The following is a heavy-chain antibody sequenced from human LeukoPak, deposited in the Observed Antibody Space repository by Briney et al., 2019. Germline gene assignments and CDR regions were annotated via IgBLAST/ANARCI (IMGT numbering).Heavy chain of an antibody. V-gene: IGHV1-69*13. CDR2: IIPIFGTA. J-gene: IGHJ4*02. CDR1: GYTLTELS. D-gene: IGHD3-3*01. Sequence: ASVKVSCKVSGYTLTELSMHWVRQAPGQGLEWMGGIIPIFGTANYAQKFQGRVTITADESTSTAYMELSSLRSEDTAVYYCARGPGGTIFGVVYYFDYWGQGTLVTVSS. CDR3: ARGPGGTIFGVVYYFDY.